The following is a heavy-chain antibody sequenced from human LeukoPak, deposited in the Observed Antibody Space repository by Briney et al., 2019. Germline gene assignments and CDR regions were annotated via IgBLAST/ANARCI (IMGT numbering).Heavy chain of an antibody. CDR3: ARDRAVVVIAAPAY. V-gene: IGHV1-18*01. D-gene: IGHD2-15*01. J-gene: IGHJ4*02. CDR1: GYTFTNYS. Sequence: ASVKVSCKASGYTFTNYSVSWVRQAPGQGLEWMGWISASNGNTNYAQNLQGRITMTTDTSTNTAYMALRSLRSDDTAVYYCARDRAVVVIAAPAYWGKGTLVTVSS. CDR2: ISASNGNT.